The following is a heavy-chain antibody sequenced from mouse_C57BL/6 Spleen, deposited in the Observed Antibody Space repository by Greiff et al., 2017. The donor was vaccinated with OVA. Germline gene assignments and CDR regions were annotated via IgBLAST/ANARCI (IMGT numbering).Heavy chain of an antibody. D-gene: IGHD1-1*02. Sequence: VQLQQSGPELVKPGASVKISCKASGYTFTDYYMNWVKQSHGKSLEWIGDINPNNGGTSYNQKFKGKATLTVDKSSSTAYMELRSLTSEDSAVYYCATRGSYYFDYWGQGTTLTVSS. V-gene: IGHV1-26*01. CDR3: ATRGSYYFDY. CDR1: GYTFTDYY. J-gene: IGHJ2*01. CDR2: INPNNGGT.